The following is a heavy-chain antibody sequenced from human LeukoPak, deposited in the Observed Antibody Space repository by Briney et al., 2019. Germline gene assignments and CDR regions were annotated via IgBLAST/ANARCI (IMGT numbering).Heavy chain of an antibody. J-gene: IGHJ2*01. D-gene: IGHD5-18*01. CDR3: ARPPATGRVDTAEWPDWYFDL. CDR2: IYPGDSDT. CDR1: GYSFTSYW. V-gene: IGHV5-51*01. Sequence: GESLKISCKGSGYSFTSYWIGWVRQMPGKGLEWMGIIYPGDSDTRYSPSFQGQVTISADKSISTAYLQWSSLKASDTAMYYCARPPATGRVDTAEWPDWYFDLWGRGTLVTVSS.